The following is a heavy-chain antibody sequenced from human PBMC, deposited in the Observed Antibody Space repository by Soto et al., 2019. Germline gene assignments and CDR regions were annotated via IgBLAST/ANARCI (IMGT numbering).Heavy chain of an antibody. J-gene: IGHJ6*03. V-gene: IGHV4-59*12. CDR3: ARERTTVTQNDYYYYMDV. CDR2: IYGSGST. Sequence: SVTSSVAEGSIIGYAWSRIIKHQRKGLEWIGYIYGSGSTNYNPSLKSRVAISIDTSKYQFSLNVSSVTAADTAVYYCARERTTVTQNDYYYYMDVWDKETTVTVSS. CDR1: EGSIIGYA. D-gene: IGHD4-17*01.